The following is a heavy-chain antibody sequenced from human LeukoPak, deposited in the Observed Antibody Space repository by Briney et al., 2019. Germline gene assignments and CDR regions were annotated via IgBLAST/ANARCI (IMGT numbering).Heavy chain of an antibody. Sequence: SGTLSLTCTVSGASISSHYWSWIRQPPGKGLEWIGYVYYTGSTNYNPSLKSRVIISVDTSENQFSLKLTSVTAADTAVYYCATAMYCSSPSCFDYWGQGTLVT. V-gene: IGHV4-59*11. J-gene: IGHJ4*02. CDR2: VYYTGST. D-gene: IGHD2-2*01. CDR1: GASISSHY. CDR3: ATAMYCSSPSCFDY.